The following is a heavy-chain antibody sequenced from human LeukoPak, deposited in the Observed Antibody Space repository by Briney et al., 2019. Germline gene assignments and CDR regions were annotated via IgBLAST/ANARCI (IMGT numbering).Heavy chain of an antibody. CDR2: IYPGDSDT. V-gene: IGHV5-51*01. CDR1: GYSFTNYW. Sequence: GESLKISCQGSGYSFTNYWLAWVRQMPGKGLEWMGIIYPGDSDTRYSPSFQGQVTISADKSISTAYLQWSSLKASDTAMYYCARRQGCSSTSCPPDSWGQGTLVTVSS. J-gene: IGHJ4*02. D-gene: IGHD2-2*01. CDR3: ARRQGCSSTSCPPDS.